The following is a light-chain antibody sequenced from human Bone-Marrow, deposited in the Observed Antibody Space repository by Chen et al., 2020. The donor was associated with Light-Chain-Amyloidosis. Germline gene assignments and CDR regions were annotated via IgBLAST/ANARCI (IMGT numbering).Light chain of an antibody. CDR1: NIGSTS. CDR3: HVWDRSSDRPV. J-gene: IGLJ3*02. V-gene: IGLV3-21*02. Sequence: SYVLTQPSSVSVAPGQTAPLACGGNNIGSTSVHWYQQTPGQAPLLVVYDDSDRPSGIPERLSGSNSGNTATLTISRVEAGDEADYYCHVWDRSSDRPVFGGGTKLTVL. CDR2: DDS.